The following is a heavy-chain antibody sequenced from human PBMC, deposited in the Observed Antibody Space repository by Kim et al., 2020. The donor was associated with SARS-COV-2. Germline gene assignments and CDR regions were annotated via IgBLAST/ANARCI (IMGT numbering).Heavy chain of an antibody. V-gene: IGHV3-7*01. D-gene: IGHD6-19*01. Sequence: GSGKYDADTVKGRFTISRDNAKNSVDFQMSSLRAEDSALYYCASGRSLGYWGQGTLVTVSS. CDR2: GSGK. CDR3: ASGRSLGY. J-gene: IGHJ4*02.